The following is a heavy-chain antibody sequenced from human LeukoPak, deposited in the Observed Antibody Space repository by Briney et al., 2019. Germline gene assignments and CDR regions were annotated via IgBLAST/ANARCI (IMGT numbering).Heavy chain of an antibody. CDR2: VFGDGTGT. CDR3: ARDGHLYCSSTSCYPGDFQH. D-gene: IGHD2-2*01. J-gene: IGHJ1*01. V-gene: IGHV3-21*01. CDR1: GFTFSTYA. Sequence: GGSLRLSCAASGFTFSTYAMSWVRQAPGKGLEWVSSVFGDGTGTYYADSVKGRFTISRDNAKNSLYLQMNSLRAEGTAVYYCARDGHLYCSSTSCYPGDFQHWGQGTLVTVSS.